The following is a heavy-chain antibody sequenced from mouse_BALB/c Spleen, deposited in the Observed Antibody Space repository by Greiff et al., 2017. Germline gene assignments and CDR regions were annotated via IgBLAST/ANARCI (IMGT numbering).Heavy chain of an antibody. CDR2: IYPSDSYT. Sequence: QVHVKQPGAELVRPGASVKLSCKASGYTFTSYWINWVKQRPGQGLEWIGNIYPSDSYTNYNQKFKDKATLTVDKSSSTAYMQLSSPTSEDSAVYYCTRGETGFAYWGQGTLVTVSA. CDR3: TRGETGFAY. V-gene: IGHV1-69*02. J-gene: IGHJ3*01. CDR1: GYTFTSYW.